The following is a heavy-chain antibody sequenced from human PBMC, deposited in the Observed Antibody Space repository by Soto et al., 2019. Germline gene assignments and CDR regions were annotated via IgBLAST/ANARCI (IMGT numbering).Heavy chain of an antibody. Sequence: GGSLKLSCAASGFTFSSYSMNWVRQAPGKGLEWVSSISSSSSYIYYADSVKGRFTISRDNAKNSLYLQMNSLRAEDTDVYYCARVGEEFDAFDIWGQGTMVTVSS. V-gene: IGHV3-21*01. CDR3: ARVGEEFDAFDI. D-gene: IGHD3-10*01. J-gene: IGHJ3*02. CDR1: GFTFSSYS. CDR2: ISSSSSYI.